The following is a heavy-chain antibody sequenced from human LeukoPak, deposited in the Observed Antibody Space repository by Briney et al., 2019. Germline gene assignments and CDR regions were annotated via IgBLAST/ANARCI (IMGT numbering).Heavy chain of an antibody. CDR1: GFTFSSYS. Sequence: GGSLRLSCAASGFTFSSYSMNWVRQAPGKGLEWVSSISSSSSYIYYADSVKGRFTISRDNAKNSLYLQMNSLRAEDTAVYYCARDPPPQGDSSGSVWSVYWGQGTLVTVSS. J-gene: IGHJ4*02. CDR3: ARDPPPQGDSSGSVWSVY. V-gene: IGHV3-21*01. CDR2: ISSSSSYI. D-gene: IGHD6-19*01.